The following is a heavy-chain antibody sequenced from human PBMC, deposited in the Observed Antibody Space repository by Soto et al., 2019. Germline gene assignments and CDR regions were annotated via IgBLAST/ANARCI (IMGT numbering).Heavy chain of an antibody. J-gene: IGHJ4*02. CDR1: GFTFSSYA. V-gene: IGHV3-23*01. Sequence: GGSLRLSCAASGFTFSSYAMSWVRQAPGKGLEWVSAISGSGGSTYYADSVKGRFTISRDNSKNTLYLQMNSLRAEDTAVCYCAKDLGSGSYYRLRYWGQGTLVTVSS. D-gene: IGHD3-10*01. CDR3: AKDLGSGSYYRLRY. CDR2: ISGSGGST.